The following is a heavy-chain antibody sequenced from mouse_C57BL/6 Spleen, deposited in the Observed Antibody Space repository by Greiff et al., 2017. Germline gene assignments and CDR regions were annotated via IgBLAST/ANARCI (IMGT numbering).Heavy chain of an antibody. V-gene: IGHV3-6*01. J-gene: IGHJ2*01. CDR3: ARAPSNFYFDC. D-gene: IGHD4-1*01. CDR1: GYSITSGYY. CDR2: ISYDGSN. Sequence: VQLKESGPGLVKPSQSLSLTCSVTGYSITSGYYWNWIRQFPGNKLEWMGYISYDGSNNYNPSLKNRISITRDTSKNQFFLKLNSVTTEDTATYYCARAPSNFYFDCWGQGTTLTVSS.